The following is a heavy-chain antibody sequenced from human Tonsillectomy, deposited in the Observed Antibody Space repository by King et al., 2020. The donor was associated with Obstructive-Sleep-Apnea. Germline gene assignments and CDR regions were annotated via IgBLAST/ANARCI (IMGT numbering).Heavy chain of an antibody. Sequence: VQLVESGGGLVQPGGSLRLSCAASGFTFSKYWMHWVRQAPGKGLVWVSRIIGDESRTTYADSVRGRFTISRDNAKNTLYLQMNSLRAEDTAVYYCAFGLVGYYFDSWGQGTPVTVSS. V-gene: IGHV3-74*01. D-gene: IGHD2-21*01. J-gene: IGHJ4*02. CDR1: GFTFSKYW. CDR2: IIGDESRT. CDR3: AFGLVGYYFDS.